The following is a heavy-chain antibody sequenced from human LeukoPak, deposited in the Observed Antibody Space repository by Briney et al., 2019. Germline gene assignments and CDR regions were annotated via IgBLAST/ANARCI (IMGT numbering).Heavy chain of an antibody. CDR1: GGTFSSYA. D-gene: IGHD1-14*01. J-gene: IGHJ4*02. CDR2: IIPIFGTA. CDR3: ATESRRYFDY. Sequence: ASVKVSCKASGGTFSSYAISWVRQAPGQGLEWMGVIIPIFGTANYAQKFQGRVTITTDESTSTAYMELSSLRSEDTAVYYCATESRRYFDYWGQGTLVTVSS. V-gene: IGHV1-69*05.